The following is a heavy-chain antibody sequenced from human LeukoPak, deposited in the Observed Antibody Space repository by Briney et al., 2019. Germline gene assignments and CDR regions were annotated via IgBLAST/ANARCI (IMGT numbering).Heavy chain of an antibody. CDR3: ARDPQGAAGFPDWLDP. CDR2: ISGSGGST. D-gene: IGHD6-13*01. Sequence: GGSLRLSCAASGFTFSSYAMSWVRQAPGKGLEWVSAISGSGGSTYYADSVKGRFTISRDNSMNTLYLQMNSLRAEDTAVYYCARDPQGAAGFPDWLDPWGQGTLVTVSS. J-gene: IGHJ5*02. CDR1: GFTFSSYA. V-gene: IGHV3-23*01.